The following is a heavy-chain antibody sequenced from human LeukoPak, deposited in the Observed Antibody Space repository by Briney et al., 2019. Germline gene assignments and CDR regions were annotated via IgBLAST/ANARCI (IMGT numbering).Heavy chain of an antibody. CDR2: ISAYNGDK. D-gene: IGHD3-22*01. J-gene: IGHJ3*02. Sequence: GASVKVSCKASGYTFNNYGITWVRQAPGQGLEWMGWISAYNGDKNYAQKLQGRVTMTTDTSTKTAYMELRSLSSDDTAVYYCARASPSRTNSNSYYFETTKKDAFDIWGQGTMVTVSS. CDR3: ARASPSRTNSNSYYFETTKKDAFDI. CDR1: GYTFNNYG. V-gene: IGHV1-18*01.